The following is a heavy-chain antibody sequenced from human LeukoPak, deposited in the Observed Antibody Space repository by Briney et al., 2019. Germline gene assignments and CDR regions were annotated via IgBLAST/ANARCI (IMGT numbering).Heavy chain of an antibody. V-gene: IGHV3-74*01. J-gene: IGHJ4*02. CDR2: INSDGSST. D-gene: IGHD7-27*01. CDR3: ARTGDRDYFDY. Sequence: GGSLRLSCAASGFTFSSYWMHWVRQAPGKGLVWVSRINSDGSSTSYADSVKGRFTISRDNSKNTLYLQMNSLRAEDTAVYYCARTGDRDYFDYWGQGTLVTVSS. CDR1: GFTFSSYW.